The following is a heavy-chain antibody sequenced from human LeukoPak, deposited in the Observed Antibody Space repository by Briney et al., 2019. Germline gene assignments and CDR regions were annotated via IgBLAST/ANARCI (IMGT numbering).Heavy chain of an antibody. V-gene: IGHV1-18*01. CDR3: ARGYLYDYVWGSYRYTAFQH. CDR2: ISAYNGNT. CDR1: GYTFTSYG. Sequence: ASVKASCKASGYTFTSYGISWVRQAPGQGLEWMGWISAYNGNTNYAQKLQGRVTMTTDTSTSTAYMELRSLRSDDTAVYYCARGYLYDYVWGSYRYTAFQHWGQGTLVTASS. D-gene: IGHD3-16*02. J-gene: IGHJ1*01.